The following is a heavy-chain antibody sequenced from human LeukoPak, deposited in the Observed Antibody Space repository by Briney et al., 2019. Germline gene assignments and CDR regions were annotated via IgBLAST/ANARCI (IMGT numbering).Heavy chain of an antibody. D-gene: IGHD2-21*01. J-gene: IGHJ4*02. Sequence: PGGSLRLSCAASGFTFSAYTMHWVRQAPGKGLEWVSAIDTTSTYKIYADSVKGRFTISRDNAKNSLYLQMNSLRAEDTAVYYCASRPPHGDFLVFDYWGQGTLVTVSS. CDR1: GFTFSAYT. CDR2: IDTTSTYK. CDR3: ASRPPHGDFLVFDY. V-gene: IGHV3-21*01.